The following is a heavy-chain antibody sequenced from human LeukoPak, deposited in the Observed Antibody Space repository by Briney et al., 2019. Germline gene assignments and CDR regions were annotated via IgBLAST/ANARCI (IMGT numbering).Heavy chain of an antibody. CDR1: GGSIGTYY. V-gene: IGHV4-59*08. J-gene: IGHJ6*03. Sequence: KPSETLSLTCTVSGGSIGTYYWSWIRQSPGKGLEWIGYIYVTGTRYNPYLQSRVTISVDRSRNQFFLKMSSVTAADPAVYYCARHIGGGIEDMDVWGKGTKVIVSS. CDR2: IYVTGT. D-gene: IGHD3-16*02. CDR3: ARHIGGGIEDMDV.